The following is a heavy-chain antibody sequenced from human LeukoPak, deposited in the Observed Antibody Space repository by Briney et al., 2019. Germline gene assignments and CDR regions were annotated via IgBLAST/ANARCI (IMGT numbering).Heavy chain of an antibody. CDR2: IYSGGST. J-gene: IGHJ4*02. CDR3: ASSDSSGLGDYFDY. Sequence: GGSLRLSCAASGFTVSSNYMSWVRQAPGKGLEWVSVIYSGGSTYYADSVMCRFTISSHKSKHTQHLQMNSLRAEDTAVYYFASSDSSGLGDYFDYWGQGTLVTVSS. D-gene: IGHD3-22*01. V-gene: IGHV3-53*01. CDR1: GFTVSSNY.